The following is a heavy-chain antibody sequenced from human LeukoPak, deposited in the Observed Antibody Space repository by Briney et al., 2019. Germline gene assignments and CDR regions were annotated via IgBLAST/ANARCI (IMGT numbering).Heavy chain of an antibody. V-gene: IGHV4-4*02. CDR3: ARNGGNSDYDY. J-gene: IGHJ4*02. Sequence: PSATLSLTCAVSGGSISSSSSICWTWVRQPPGKGLEWIGEIYHSGATNYNPSLKSRVTMLLDKSKNQFPLKLNSVTAADTAVYYCARNGGNSDYDYWGQGTLVTVSA. CDR1: GGSISSSSSIC. D-gene: IGHD4-23*01. CDR2: IYHSGAT.